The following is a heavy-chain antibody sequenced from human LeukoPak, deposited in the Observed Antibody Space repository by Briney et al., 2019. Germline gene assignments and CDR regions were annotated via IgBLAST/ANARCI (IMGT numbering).Heavy chain of an antibody. CDR2: ISYDGKNE. V-gene: IGHV3-30*18. D-gene: IGHD2-21*02. J-gene: IGHJ4*02. Sequence: PGGSLRLSCAASGFTFSNYGIHWVRQAPGKGLEWVAAISYDGKNEHYTDSVKGRFTLSRDNSKNTLYLQMTSLRGDDTAVYYCAKRGDFTGTDCYYFDYWGQGTSVTVSS. CDR1: GFTFSNYG. CDR3: AKRGDFTGTDCYYFDY.